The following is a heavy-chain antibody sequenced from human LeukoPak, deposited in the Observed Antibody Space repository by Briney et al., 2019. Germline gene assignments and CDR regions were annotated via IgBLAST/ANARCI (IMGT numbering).Heavy chain of an antibody. Sequence: SETLSLTYSVSRYSISSGDYWGWTRQPPGKGLEWIGNIYHSGSSYYNPSLKSRVTISVDTSKNQFSLKLSSVTAADTAVYLCARGSVYSSSSVFPPFDYWGQGTLVTVSS. CDR2: IYHSGSS. CDR1: RYSISSGDY. CDR3: ARGSVYSSSSVFPPFDY. D-gene: IGHD6-6*01. J-gene: IGHJ4*02. V-gene: IGHV4-38-2*02.